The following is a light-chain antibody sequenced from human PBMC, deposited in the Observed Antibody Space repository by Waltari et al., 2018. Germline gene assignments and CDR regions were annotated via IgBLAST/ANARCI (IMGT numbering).Light chain of an antibody. CDR1: ESIDSW. CDR2: KAS. V-gene: IGKV1-5*03. Sequence: DIQMTQSPSTLSASVGDRVTITWPASESIDSWLAWYQQKPEKAPKLLIYKASDLYFGTPSRCSSGGSATEFTLSISSLRPDDFATYYCLQYNAFYNFGQGTRLEIK. CDR3: LQYNAFYN. J-gene: IGKJ2*01.